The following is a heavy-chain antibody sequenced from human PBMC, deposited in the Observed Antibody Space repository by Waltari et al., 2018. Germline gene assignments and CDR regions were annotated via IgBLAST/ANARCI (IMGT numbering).Heavy chain of an antibody. V-gene: IGHV4-61*02. J-gene: IGHJ4*02. CDR2: IYTSGST. D-gene: IGHD7-27*01. Sequence: VQLQESGPGLVKPSQTLSLTCTVSGGSISSGSYYWSWIRQPAGKGLEWIGRIYTSGSTNYNPSLKSRVTISVDTSKNQFSLKLSSVTAADTAVYYCARDPWGPQAFDYWGQGTLVTVSS. CDR1: GGSISSGSYY. CDR3: ARDPWGPQAFDY.